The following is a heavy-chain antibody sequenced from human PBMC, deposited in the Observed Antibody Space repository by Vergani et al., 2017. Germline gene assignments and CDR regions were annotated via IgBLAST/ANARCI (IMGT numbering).Heavy chain of an antibody. CDR1: GFTFSSYA. CDR2: ISGSGGST. V-gene: IGHV3-23*04. D-gene: IGHD4-11*01. J-gene: IGHJ4*02. Sequence: EVQLVESGGGLVQPGGSLRLSCAASGFTFSSYAMSWVRQAPGKGLEWVSAISGSGGSTYYADSVKGRFTISADKSISTAYLQWSSLKASDTAVYYCASSSPKYHTVREDYWGQGTLVTVSS. CDR3: ASSSPKYHTVREDY.